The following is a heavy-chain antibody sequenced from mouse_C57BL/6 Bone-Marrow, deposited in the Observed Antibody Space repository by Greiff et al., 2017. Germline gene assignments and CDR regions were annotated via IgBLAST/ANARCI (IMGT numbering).Heavy chain of an antibody. Sequence: VQLQQSGAELVRPGASVTLSCKASGYTFTDYEMHWVKQTPVHGLEWIGAIDPETGGTAYNQKFKGKAILTADKSSSTAYMALRSLTSEDSAVYYCTSLIPRTLFDYWGPCTTLPVSS. CDR2: IDPETGGT. CDR1: GYTFTDYE. CDR3: TSLIPRTLFDY. J-gene: IGHJ2*01. V-gene: IGHV1-15*01.